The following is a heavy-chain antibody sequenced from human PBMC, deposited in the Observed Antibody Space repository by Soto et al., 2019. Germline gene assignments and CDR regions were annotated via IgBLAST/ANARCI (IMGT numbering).Heavy chain of an antibody. CDR3: ARFRLRFLAFDY. CDR1: GGSISSTSFY. CDR2: IYYSDST. D-gene: IGHD3-3*01. J-gene: IGHJ4*02. Sequence: QLQLQESGPGLVKPSETLSLTCTVSGGSISSTSFYWGWIRQPPGKGLEWIGNIYYSDSTYYNPSLKSRVTISVDTSKNQCSLKLSSVTAADTAVYYCARFRLRFLAFDYWGQGARVTVSS. V-gene: IGHV4-39*01.